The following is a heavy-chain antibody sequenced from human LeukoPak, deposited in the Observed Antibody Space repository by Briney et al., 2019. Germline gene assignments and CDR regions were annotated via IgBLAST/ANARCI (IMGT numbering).Heavy chain of an antibody. J-gene: IGHJ6*03. Sequence: PTETLSLTCTVYGGSISSGDYYWSWIRQPPGKGLEWIGYIYYSGSTYSNPSLKSPVTISVATSQYQLSLKLSTVTAADTAVYYCAREIFGVVIAGGPYYYYYRDVWGKGTTVTVSS. V-gene: IGHV4-30-4*08. CDR2: IYYSGST. CDR3: AREIFGVVIAGGPYYYYYRDV. CDR1: GGSISSGDYY. D-gene: IGHD3-3*01.